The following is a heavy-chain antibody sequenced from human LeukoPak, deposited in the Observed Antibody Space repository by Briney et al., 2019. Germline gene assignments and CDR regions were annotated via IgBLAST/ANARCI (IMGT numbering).Heavy chain of an antibody. Sequence: GGSLRLSCAASGFTFSSYEMNWVRQAPGKGLEWVSYISSSGSTIYYADSVKGRFTISRDNAKNSLYLQMNSLRAEDTAVYYCAEDRGFGVFFQYYFDYWGQGTLVTVSS. CDR2: ISSSGSTI. V-gene: IGHV3-48*03. D-gene: IGHD3-10*01. CDR1: GFTFSSYE. J-gene: IGHJ4*02. CDR3: AEDRGFGVFFQYYFDY.